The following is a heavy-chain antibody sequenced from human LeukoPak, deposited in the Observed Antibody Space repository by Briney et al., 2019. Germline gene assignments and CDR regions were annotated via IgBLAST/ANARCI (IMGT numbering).Heavy chain of an antibody. CDR2: ISSSSTYI. Sequence: GGSLRLSCAASGFTFSNYTMNWVRQAPGKGLEWVSSISSSSTYIYYADSVKGRFTISRDNAKNSLYLQMNSLRAEDTAVYYCAKDERGYYDSSGFFGAIDYWGQGSLVSVSS. CDR1: GFTFSNYT. CDR3: AKDERGYYDSSGFFGAIDY. V-gene: IGHV3-21*01. D-gene: IGHD3-22*01. J-gene: IGHJ4*02.